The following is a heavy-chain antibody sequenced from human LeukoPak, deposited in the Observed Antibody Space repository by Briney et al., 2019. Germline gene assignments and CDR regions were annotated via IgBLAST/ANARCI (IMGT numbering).Heavy chain of an antibody. CDR1: GGSISSSSYY. J-gene: IGHJ4*02. D-gene: IGHD2-2*02. CDR2: IYYSGST. V-gene: IGHV4-39*01. Sequence: SETLSLTCTVSGGSISSSSYYWGWIRQPPGKGLERIGSIYYSGSTYYNPSLKSRVTISVDTSKNQFSLRLTSVTAADTAVYYCARQVYCSSTSCYKFDYWGQGILVTVSS. CDR3: ARQVYCSSTSCYKFDY.